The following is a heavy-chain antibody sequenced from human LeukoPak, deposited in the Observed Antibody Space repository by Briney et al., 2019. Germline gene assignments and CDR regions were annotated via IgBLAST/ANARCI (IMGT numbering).Heavy chain of an antibody. Sequence: PSETLSLTCAVHDGSFNDYYLTWIRQPPGKGLEWIGEIRHTGSTNYSPSLKSRVTISVDTSKKQFSLKLTSVTAADSGLYYCARGLPPLPTWGQGSLVIVSS. CDR2: IRHTGST. J-gene: IGHJ5*02. V-gene: IGHV4-34*01. CDR1: DGSFNDYY. CDR3: ARGLPPLPT.